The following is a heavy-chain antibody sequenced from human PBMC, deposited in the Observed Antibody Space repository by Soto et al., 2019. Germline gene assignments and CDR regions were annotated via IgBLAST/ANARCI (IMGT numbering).Heavy chain of an antibody. CDR1: CGSIISGGYY. Sequence: KASETLSLTCTFSCGSIISGGYYWSWTRQHPGKGLEWIGYIYYSGSTYYNPSLKSRVTISVDTSKNQFSLKLSSVTAADTAVYYCARTKEGYDSRYFDYWGQGTLVTVSS. CDR2: IYYSGST. CDR3: ARTKEGYDSRYFDY. D-gene: IGHD3-3*01. J-gene: IGHJ4*02. V-gene: IGHV4-31*03.